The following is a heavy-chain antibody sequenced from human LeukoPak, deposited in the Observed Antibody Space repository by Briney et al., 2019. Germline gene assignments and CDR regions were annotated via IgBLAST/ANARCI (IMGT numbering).Heavy chain of an antibody. CDR1: GGSISSSSYY. Sequence: SETLSLTCTVSGGSISSSSYYWGWIRQPPGKGLECIGRISSTGSTDYNPSLKSRVTVSLDTSKNQFSLRLTSVTGAGTAVFFCARGPAPFLEYFYFDYWGQGALVTVSS. V-gene: IGHV4-39*07. D-gene: IGHD3-3*02. CDR2: ISSTGST. J-gene: IGHJ4*02. CDR3: ARGPAPFLEYFYFDY.